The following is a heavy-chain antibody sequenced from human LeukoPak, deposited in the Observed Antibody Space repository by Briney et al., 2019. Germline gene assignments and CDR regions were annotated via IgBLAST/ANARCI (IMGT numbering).Heavy chain of an antibody. J-gene: IGHJ4*02. CDR2: ISGSGGST. D-gene: IGHD3-22*01. V-gene: IGHV3-23*01. Sequence: GSLRLSCAASGFTFSSYAMSWVRPAPGKGLEWVSAISGSGGSTYYADSVKGRFTISRDNSKNTLYLQMNSLRAEDTAVYYCAKPITMIVVVITGDFDYWGQGTLVTVSS. CDR1: GFTFSSYA. CDR3: AKPITMIVVVITGDFDY.